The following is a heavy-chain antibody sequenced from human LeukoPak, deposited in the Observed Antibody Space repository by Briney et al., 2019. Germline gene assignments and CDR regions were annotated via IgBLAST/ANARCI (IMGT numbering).Heavy chain of an antibody. V-gene: IGHV3-23*01. CDR1: GFTFSSYA. J-gene: IGHJ5*02. CDR2: ISGSGGST. CDR3: AREQGGYYDSSGYTPNWFDP. Sequence: PGGSLRLSCAASGFTFSSYAMSWVRQAPGKGLEWVSAISGSGGSTYYADSVKGRFTISRDNSKNTLDLQMNSLRAEDTAVYYCAREQGGYYDSSGYTPNWFDPWGQGTLVTVSS. D-gene: IGHD3-22*01.